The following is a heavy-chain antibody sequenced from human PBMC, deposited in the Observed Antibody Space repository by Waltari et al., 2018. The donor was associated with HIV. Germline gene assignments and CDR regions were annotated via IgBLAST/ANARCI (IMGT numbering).Heavy chain of an antibody. CDR3: ARALGRGYCSSTSCFFDY. J-gene: IGHJ4*02. V-gene: IGHV1-8*01. CDR2: MNPNSGNT. CDR1: GYTFTSYD. Sequence: QVQLVQSGAEVKNPGASVKVSCKASGYTFTSYDINWVRQATGHGLEWMGWMNPNSGNTGYAQKFQGRVTMTRNTSISTAYMELSSLRSDDTAVYYCARALGRGYCSSTSCFFDYWGQGPLVTVSS. D-gene: IGHD2-2*01.